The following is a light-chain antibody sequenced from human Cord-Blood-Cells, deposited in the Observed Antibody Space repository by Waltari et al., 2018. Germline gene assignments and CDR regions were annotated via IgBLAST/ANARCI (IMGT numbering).Light chain of an antibody. CDR1: SSDVGSYNL. V-gene: IGLV2-23*01. CDR2: EGS. CDR3: CSYAGSSTWV. J-gene: IGLJ3*02. Sequence: QSALTQPASVSGSPGPSITISCTGTSSDVGSYNLVSWDQQHPGNAPKLMTYEGSKRPSGVANRFSGSKSGNTASLTSTGLQAEDEADYYCCSYAGSSTWVFGGGTELSVL.